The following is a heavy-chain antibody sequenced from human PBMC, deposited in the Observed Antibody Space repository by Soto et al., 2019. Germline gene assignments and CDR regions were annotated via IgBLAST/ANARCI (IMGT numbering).Heavy chain of an antibody. CDR3: AKRFTLFGEVKLSPDFDY. CDR1: GFTFSSHA. V-gene: IGHV3-23*01. J-gene: IGHJ4*02. Sequence: EVQLLESGGGLVQPEGSLRLSCAASGFTFSSHAMSWVRQAPGKGLEWVSAISYSGSNTYYTDSVKGRFTISRDNSKNKLYLQMNSLRVEDTAIYYCAKRFTLFGEVKLSPDFDYWGQGTLVTVSS. D-gene: IGHD3-3*01. CDR2: ISYSGSNT.